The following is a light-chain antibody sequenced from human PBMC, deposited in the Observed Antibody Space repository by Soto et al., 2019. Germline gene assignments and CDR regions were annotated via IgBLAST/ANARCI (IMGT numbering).Light chain of an antibody. CDR3: QQYTTYPAA. CDR1: QSISSW. V-gene: IGKV1-5*03. CDR2: KAS. Sequence: DIQMTQSPSTLSASVGDSVIITCRASQSISSWLAWYQQKPGKAPKLLIYKASSLESGVPSRFSGSGSGTEFTLTISSLQPDDFATYYCQQYTTYPAAFGPGTKVDIK. J-gene: IGKJ3*01.